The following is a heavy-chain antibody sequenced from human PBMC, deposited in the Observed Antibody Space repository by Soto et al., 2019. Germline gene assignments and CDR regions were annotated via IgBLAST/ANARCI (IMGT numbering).Heavy chain of an antibody. J-gene: IGHJ3*01. Sequence: QVQLQESGPVLVRPSQTLSLTCTVSAGSIRTINYYWSWIRQYPEKGLEWIGYISYSGSTFYHSSLKSRVTISLDTSKKQFSLTLTSVTAADTAVYYCARSVQWDGFDPWGQGTMVTVSS. D-gene: IGHD1-1*01. CDR3: ARSVQWDGFDP. CDR2: ISYSGST. V-gene: IGHV4-31*03. CDR1: AGSIRTINYY.